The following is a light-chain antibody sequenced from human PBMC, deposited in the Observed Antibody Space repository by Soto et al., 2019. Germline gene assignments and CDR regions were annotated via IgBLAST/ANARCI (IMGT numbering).Light chain of an antibody. V-gene: IGKV1-33*01. CDR1: QDIRTS. CDR2: GAS. Sequence: DIQMTQSPSSLSASVGARVSITCQASQDIRTSLSWFQQKPGRAPKLLIYGASYLETGVPSRFRGSGSGTDFTFTKSRLQHEDIATYYCQHYDNLPPFTFGHGTKVDIK. J-gene: IGKJ3*01. CDR3: QHYDNLPPFT.